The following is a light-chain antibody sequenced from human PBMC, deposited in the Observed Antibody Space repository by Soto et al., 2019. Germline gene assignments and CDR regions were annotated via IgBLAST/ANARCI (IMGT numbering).Light chain of an antibody. Sequence: IVLTQSPGTLSLSPGERATLSCRASQSVSSSKVAWYQHKPGQGPRLVIYGASGRATGIPNRFTGSGSGTDFTFTITRLEPDDFAVYYCQVFDGSIWTFGQGTKVEIK. J-gene: IGKJ1*01. CDR1: QSVSSSK. CDR3: QVFDGSIWT. CDR2: GAS. V-gene: IGKV3-20*01.